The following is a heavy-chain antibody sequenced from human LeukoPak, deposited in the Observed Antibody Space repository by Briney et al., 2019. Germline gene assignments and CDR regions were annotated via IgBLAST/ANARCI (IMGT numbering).Heavy chain of an antibody. CDR2: ISSSSSYI. CDR1: GISISSYA. V-gene: IGHV3-21*01. Sequence: GESLRLSCAASGISISSYAMSWVRQAPGKGLEWVSSISSSSSYIYYADSVKGRFTISRDNAKNSLYLQMNSLRAEDTAVYYCARDPYYDILTGHGGYYGMDVWGQGTTVTVSS. J-gene: IGHJ6*02. CDR3: ARDPYYDILTGHGGYYGMDV. D-gene: IGHD3-9*01.